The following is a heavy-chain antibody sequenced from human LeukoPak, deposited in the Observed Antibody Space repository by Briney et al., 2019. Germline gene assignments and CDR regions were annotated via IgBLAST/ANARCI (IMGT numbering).Heavy chain of an antibody. CDR1: GFTFSSYG. V-gene: IGHV3-7*03. D-gene: IGHD3-10*01. CDR2: IKQDGSDK. J-gene: IGHJ4*02. CDR3: ARVRYYGSRSLMFEY. Sequence: PGRCLRLSCAASGFTFSSYGMHWVRQAPGKGLEWLANIKQDGSDKYYLDAVKGRFTISKDNTKNSLYLQMNSLRAGDTAVYYCARVRYYGSRSLMFEYWGQGTPVSVSS.